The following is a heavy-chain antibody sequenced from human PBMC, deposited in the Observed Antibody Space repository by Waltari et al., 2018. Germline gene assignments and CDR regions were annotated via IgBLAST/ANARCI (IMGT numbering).Heavy chain of an antibody. CDR3: VRQTTTSYYYNYMDV. Sequence: EVQLVESGVDLVQLGGSLRLSCEASGFTFSSYWMSWVRQAPGKGLEWVADIKKDGSEKYYVGSVRGRFTISRDNAKNSLYLQMNSLRAEDTAVYYCVRQTTTSYYYNYMDVWGKGTTVTISS. CDR2: IKKDGSEK. CDR1: GFTFSSYW. J-gene: IGHJ6*03. D-gene: IGHD1-26*01. V-gene: IGHV3-7*01.